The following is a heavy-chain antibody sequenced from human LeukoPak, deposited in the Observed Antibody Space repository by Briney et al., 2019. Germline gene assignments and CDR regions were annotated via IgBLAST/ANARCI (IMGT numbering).Heavy chain of an antibody. CDR1: GGTFSSYA. V-gene: IGHV1-69*13. CDR2: IIPIFGTA. D-gene: IGHD2-2*01. CDR3: ARSRAYDFVVVPAALLAGTYYYYGMDV. J-gene: IGHJ6*02. Sequence: SVKVSCKASGGTFSSYAISWVRQAPGQGLEWMGGIIPIFGTANYAQKFQGRVTITADESTSTAYMELSSLRSEDTAVYYCARSRAYDFVVVPAALLAGTYYYYGMDVWGQGTTVTVSS.